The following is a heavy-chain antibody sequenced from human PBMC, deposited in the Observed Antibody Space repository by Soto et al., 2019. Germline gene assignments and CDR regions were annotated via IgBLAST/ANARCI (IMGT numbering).Heavy chain of an antibody. CDR2: INHRGSA. CDR3: ARLYGLDAFDS. Sequence: SETLSLTCAVSGASVSSTYWWSWVRQPPGKGPEWIGEINHRGSANYNPSLRSRVTMSVDISKSQFSLRLTSVTAADTAVDYCARLYGLDAFDSWGQGKMVTVSS. D-gene: IGHD3-16*02. V-gene: IGHV4-4*02. CDR1: GASVSSTYW. J-gene: IGHJ3*02.